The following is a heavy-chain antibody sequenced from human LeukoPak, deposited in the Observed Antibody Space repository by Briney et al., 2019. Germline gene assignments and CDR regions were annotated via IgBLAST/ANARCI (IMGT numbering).Heavy chain of an antibody. V-gene: IGHV4-59*01. D-gene: IGHD3-22*01. J-gene: IGHJ4*02. CDR3: ARGAYYYED. Sequence: SETLSPTCTVSGGSISTYYWSWIRQPPGKELEWIGYIYYSGSTNYNPSLKSRVTISVDTSKNQFSLKLSSVTAADTAVYYCARGAYYYEDWGQGTLVTVSS. CDR2: IYYSGST. CDR1: GGSISTYY.